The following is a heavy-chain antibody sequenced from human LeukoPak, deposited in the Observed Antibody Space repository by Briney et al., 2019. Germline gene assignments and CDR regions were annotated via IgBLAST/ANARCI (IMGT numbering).Heavy chain of an antibody. CDR2: ISLTGTHI. V-gene: IGHV3-21*01. J-gene: IGHJ3*02. CDR3: ARGDTSLQRNDALDI. D-gene: IGHD2/OR15-2a*01. Sequence: PGRSLRLSCAASGFTFSTYAMNWVRQAPGKGLEWVSSISLTGTHIYYAASVRGRFTISRDNAKNSLNLQMNSLRAEDTALYYCARGDTSLQRNDALDIWGQGTMVSVSS. CDR1: GFTFSTYA.